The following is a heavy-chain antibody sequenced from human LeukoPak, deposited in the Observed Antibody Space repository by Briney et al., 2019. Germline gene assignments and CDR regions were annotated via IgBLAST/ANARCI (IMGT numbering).Heavy chain of an antibody. D-gene: IGHD6-13*01. CDR2: IYYSGST. Sequence: KPSETPSPTSAVSGGSISSYYWSWIREPPRKGLEWVGYIYYSGSTNYNPSLKSRVTISVDTSKNQFSLKLLSVTAADTAVYYCARGMQQLYHFDSWGRGTLVTVSS. CDR1: GGSISSYY. V-gene: IGHV4-59*01. CDR3: ARGMQQLYHFDS. J-gene: IGHJ4*02.